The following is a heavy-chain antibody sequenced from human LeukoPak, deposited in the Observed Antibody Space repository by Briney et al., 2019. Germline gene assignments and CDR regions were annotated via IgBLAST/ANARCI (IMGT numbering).Heavy chain of an antibody. CDR1: GFNVSNNY. D-gene: IGHD3-10*01. CDR2: IYSGGST. Sequence: GGSLRLSCAASGFNVSNNYMSWVRQAPGKGLELVSVIYSGGSTYYADSVKGRFTISRDNSKNTLYLQMNSLRAEDTAVYYCALFRGSGTYYFDYWGQGTLVTVSS. J-gene: IGHJ4*02. CDR3: ALFRGSGTYYFDY. V-gene: IGHV3-53*01.